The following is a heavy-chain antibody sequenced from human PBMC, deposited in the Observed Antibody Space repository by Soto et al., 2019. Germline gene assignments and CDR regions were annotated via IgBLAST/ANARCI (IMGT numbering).Heavy chain of an antibody. CDR2: IYYIGST. D-gene: IGHD3-3*01. J-gene: IGHJ5*02. CDR1: GDSISSGDYY. CDR3: ARVPEMEWVPPSGCFDH. V-gene: IGHV4-30-4*01. Sequence: SETLSLTCTVSGDSISSGDYYWSWIRHPPGNGLEWIGYIYYIGSTYYNPSLKSRVTISVDTSKNQFSLKLSSVTAADTAVYSCARVPEMEWVPPSGCFDHWGKGTLVNVYS.